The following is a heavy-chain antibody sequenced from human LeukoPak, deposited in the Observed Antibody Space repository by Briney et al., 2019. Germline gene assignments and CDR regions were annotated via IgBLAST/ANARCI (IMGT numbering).Heavy chain of an antibody. CDR3: ARAVTTVTRGGLVFDY. D-gene: IGHD4-17*01. Sequence: GGSLRLSCAASGFTFSTYSMNWVRQAPGKGLEWVSYISGSSNTIYYADSVKGRFTISRDNAKNSLYLQMNSLRDEDTAVYYCARAVTTVTRGGLVFDYWGQGSLVTVSS. CDR1: GFTFSTYS. J-gene: IGHJ4*02. CDR2: ISGSSNTI. V-gene: IGHV3-48*02.